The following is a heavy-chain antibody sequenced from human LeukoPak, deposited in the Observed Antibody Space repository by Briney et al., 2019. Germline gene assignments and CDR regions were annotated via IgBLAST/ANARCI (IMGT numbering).Heavy chain of an antibody. CDR1: GGSFSGYY. CDR3: AEGYCSSTSCYRNFQH. V-gene: IGHV4-34*01. Sequence: PSETLSLTCAVYGGSFSGYYWSWIRQPPGKGLEWIGEINHSGSTNYNPSLKSRVTILVDTSKNQFSLKLSSVPAADTAVYYCAEGYCSSTSCYRNFQHWGQGTLVTVSS. D-gene: IGHD2-2*02. J-gene: IGHJ1*01. CDR2: INHSGST.